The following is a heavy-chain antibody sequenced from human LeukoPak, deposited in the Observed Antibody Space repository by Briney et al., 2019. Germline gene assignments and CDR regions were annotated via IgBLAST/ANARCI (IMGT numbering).Heavy chain of an antibody. V-gene: IGHV4-59*01. D-gene: IGHD5-12*01. Sequence: SETLSLTCTVSGGSISSYYWSWIRQPPGKGLEWIGYFYYSGSTNYNPSLKSRVTISVDTSKIQFSLKLSSVTAADTAVYYCARALSSGYVSRPLDAFDIWGQGRMVTVSS. CDR2: FYYSGST. CDR1: GGSISSYY. CDR3: ARALSSGYVSRPLDAFDI. J-gene: IGHJ3*02.